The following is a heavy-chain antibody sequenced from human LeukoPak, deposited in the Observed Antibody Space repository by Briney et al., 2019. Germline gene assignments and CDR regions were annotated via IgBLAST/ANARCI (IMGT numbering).Heavy chain of an antibody. V-gene: IGHV3-30-3*01. CDR2: ISYDGSNK. Sequence: PGGSLRLSCAASGFTFSSYAMHWVRQAPGKGLEWVAVISYDGSNKYYADSVKGRFTISRDDSKNTLFLQMNSLRPEDTAVYYCTTTPRGIGWGQGTLVTVSS. CDR1: GFTFSSYA. CDR3: TTTPRGIG. J-gene: IGHJ4*02. D-gene: IGHD4-23*01.